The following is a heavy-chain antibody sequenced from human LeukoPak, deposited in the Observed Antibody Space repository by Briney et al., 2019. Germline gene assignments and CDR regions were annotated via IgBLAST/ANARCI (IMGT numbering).Heavy chain of an antibody. D-gene: IGHD2-8*01. CDR1: GFTFSSYT. Sequence: GGSLRLSCAASGFTFSSYTMTWVRQAPGKGLEWVSSMSNSGNYIYYADSVKGRFTISRDNAKNSLYLQMNSLRAEDTAVYYCAAGNDFDYWGQGTLVTVSS. CDR2: MSNSGNYI. J-gene: IGHJ4*02. V-gene: IGHV3-21*01. CDR3: AAGNDFDY.